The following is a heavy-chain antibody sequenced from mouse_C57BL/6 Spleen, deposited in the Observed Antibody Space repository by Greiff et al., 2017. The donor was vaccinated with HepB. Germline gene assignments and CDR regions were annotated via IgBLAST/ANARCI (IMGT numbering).Heavy chain of an antibody. CDR3: GVTTVVDYAMDY. V-gene: IGHV1-61*01. CDR1: GYTFTSYW. D-gene: IGHD1-1*01. J-gene: IGHJ4*01. Sequence: VQLQQSGAELVRPGSSVKLSCKASGYTFTSYWMDWVKQRPGQGLEWIGNIYPSDSETHYNQKFKDKATLTVDKSSSTAYMQLSSLTSEDSAVYYCGVTTVVDYAMDYWGQGTSVTVSS. CDR2: IYPSDSET.